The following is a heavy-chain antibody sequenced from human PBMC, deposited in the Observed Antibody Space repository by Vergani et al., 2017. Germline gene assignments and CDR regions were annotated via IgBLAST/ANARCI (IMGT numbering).Heavy chain of an antibody. Sequence: QVQLVESEGGVVQPGRSLTLSCVASGFTFSSHGMHWVRQAPGKGLEWVAVIWYDGSNKYYGDSVKGRFTISRDNSKNTLYLQMNSLRVEETAVYYCARWGNEKRLDSRGQGTLVTVSS. J-gene: IGHJ5*01. CDR1: GFTFSSHG. V-gene: IGHV3-33*01. CDR2: IWYDGSNK. D-gene: IGHD1-1*01. CDR3: ARWGNEKRLDS.